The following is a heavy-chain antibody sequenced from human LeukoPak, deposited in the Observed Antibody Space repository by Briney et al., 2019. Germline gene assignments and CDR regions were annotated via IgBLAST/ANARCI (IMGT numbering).Heavy chain of an antibody. CDR3: ARGGITIFGVAYYYYGMDV. CDR1: GGTFGSYA. Sequence: GASVKVSCKASGGTFGSYAISWVRQAPGQGLEWMGGIIPIFGTANYAQKFQGRVTITADESTSTAYMELSSLRSEDTAVYYCARGGITIFGVAYYYYGMDVWGQGTTVTVSS. J-gene: IGHJ6*02. D-gene: IGHD3-3*01. CDR2: IIPIFGTA. V-gene: IGHV1-69*13.